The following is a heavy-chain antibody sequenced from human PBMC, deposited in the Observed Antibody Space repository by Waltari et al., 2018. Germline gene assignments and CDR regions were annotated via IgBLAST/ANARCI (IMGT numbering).Heavy chain of an antibody. J-gene: IGHJ4*02. CDR3: ARFTPTQGGFDY. V-gene: IGHV4-61*09. CDR2: IYTSGST. Sequence: VQLQESGPGLVKPSQTLSLTCTVSGGSISSGSYYLSWIRQPAGKGLEWIGYIYTSGSTNYNPSLKSRVTISVDTAKNQFSLKLSSVTATDTAVYYCARFTPTQGGFDYWGQGTLVTVSS. D-gene: IGHD3-16*01. CDR1: GGSISSGSYY.